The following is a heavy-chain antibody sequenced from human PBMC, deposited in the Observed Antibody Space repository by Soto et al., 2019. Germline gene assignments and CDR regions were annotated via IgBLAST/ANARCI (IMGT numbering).Heavy chain of an antibody. CDR1: GGTFSSHA. Sequence: AVKVSCKASGGTFSSHAISWVRQAPGQGLEWMGGIIPIFGTANYAQKFQGRVTITADESTSTAYMELSSLRSEDTAVYYCARDQRARSDGYPDPDAFDIWGQGTMVTVSS. CDR2: IIPIFGTA. D-gene: IGHD5-12*01. V-gene: IGHV1-69*13. CDR3: ARDQRARSDGYPDPDAFDI. J-gene: IGHJ3*02.